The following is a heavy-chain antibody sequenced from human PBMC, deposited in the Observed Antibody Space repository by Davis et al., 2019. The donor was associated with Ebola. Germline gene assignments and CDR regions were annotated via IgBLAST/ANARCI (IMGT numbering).Heavy chain of an antibody. V-gene: IGHV4-30-4*01. CDR3: ARHSLEYYFDY. J-gene: IGHJ4*02. CDR1: SGSMSSGDYY. CDR2: VYNSGNT. Sequence: SETLSLTCTVSSGSMSSGDYYWSWIRQPPGKGLEWIGHVYNSGNTFYNPSLKSRVTISGDTSKSQFSLKLSSVTAADTAVYYCARHSLEYYFDYWGQGTLVTVSS.